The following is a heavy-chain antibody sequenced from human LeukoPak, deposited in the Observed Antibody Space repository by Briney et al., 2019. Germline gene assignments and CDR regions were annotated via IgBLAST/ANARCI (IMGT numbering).Heavy chain of an antibody. CDR1: GFTFSSKW. J-gene: IGHJ4*02. D-gene: IGHD6-19*01. Sequence: GGSLRLSCAASGFTFSSKWMSWVRQAPGKGLEWVGNIQPDGSEQYPVDSVKGRFTISRDNAKNSLYLQMNSLRAEDTALYYCAKDKEQWYSSGWPDYWGQGTLVTVSS. CDR3: AKDKEQWYSSGWPDY. CDR2: IQPDGSEQ. V-gene: IGHV3-7*03.